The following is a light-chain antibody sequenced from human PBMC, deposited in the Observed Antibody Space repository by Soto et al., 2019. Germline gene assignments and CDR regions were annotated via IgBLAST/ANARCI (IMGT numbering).Light chain of an antibody. CDR1: QSVTSN. CDR2: DAS. V-gene: IGKV3-15*01. Sequence: EIVMTQSPATLSVSPVERATLSGMASQSVTSNFSWYQQKPGRAPRLLIYDASTRATGIPARFSGSGSGTEFTLTISSLQSEDFAVYYCQQYNNWPPWTFGRGTKVDIK. CDR3: QQYNNWPPWT. J-gene: IGKJ1*01.